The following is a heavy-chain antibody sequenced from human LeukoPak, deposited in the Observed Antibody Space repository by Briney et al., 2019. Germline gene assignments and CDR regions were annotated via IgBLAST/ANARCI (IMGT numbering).Heavy chain of an antibody. V-gene: IGHV3-33*06. CDR1: GFTFIHYG. Sequence: GGSLRLSCAASGFTFIHYGMHWVRQTPGAGLEWVAVIWSDGSDKYYAKSVKGRFTISRDNSKNSLFLQMNSLRAEDTAVYYCAKDAQRGFDYSNSLQNWGQGILVTVSS. J-gene: IGHJ1*01. CDR2: IWSDGSDK. D-gene: IGHD4-11*01. CDR3: AKDAQRGFDYSNSLQN.